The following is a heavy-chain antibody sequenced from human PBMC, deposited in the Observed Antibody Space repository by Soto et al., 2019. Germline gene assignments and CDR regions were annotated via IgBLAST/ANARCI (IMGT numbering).Heavy chain of an antibody. CDR1: GYNFATYW. J-gene: IGHJ6*02. Sequence: CEPLFISCKWSGYNFATYWIAWLHQLLWEGPWWMGTIYPGHSDTSYSASFQGQVTISVDKSISAAYLQWNSLKASGTAVYYCARLGYSYGLDVWGQGTKVTDCS. CDR2: IYPGHSDT. D-gene: IGHD5-18*01. V-gene: IGHV5-51*07. CDR3: ARLGYSYGLDV.